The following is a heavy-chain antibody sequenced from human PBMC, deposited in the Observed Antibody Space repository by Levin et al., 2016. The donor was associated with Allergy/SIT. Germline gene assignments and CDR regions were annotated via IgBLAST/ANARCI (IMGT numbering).Heavy chain of an antibody. Sequence: WVRQAPGQGLEWMGGIIPIFGTANYAQKFQGRVTITADESTSTAYMELSSLRSEDTAVYYCARGITMIVRPQYYFDYWGQGTLVTVSS. D-gene: IGHD3-22*01. J-gene: IGHJ4*02. CDR3: ARGITMIVRPQYYFDY. CDR2: IIPIFGTA. V-gene: IGHV1-69*01.